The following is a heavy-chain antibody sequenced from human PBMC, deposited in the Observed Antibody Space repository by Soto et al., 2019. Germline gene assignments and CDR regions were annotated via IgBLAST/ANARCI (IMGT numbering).Heavy chain of an antibody. D-gene: IGHD6-19*01. J-gene: IGHJ1*01. V-gene: IGHV3-21*01. Sequence: GGSLRLSCAASGFTFSSYSMNWVRQAPGKGLEWVSSISSSSSYIYYADSVKGRFTISRDNAKNSLYLQMNSLRAEDTAVYYCARGQGVAGTGEYFQHWGQGTLVTVSS. CDR2: ISSSSSYI. CDR3: ARGQGVAGTGEYFQH. CDR1: GFTFSSYS.